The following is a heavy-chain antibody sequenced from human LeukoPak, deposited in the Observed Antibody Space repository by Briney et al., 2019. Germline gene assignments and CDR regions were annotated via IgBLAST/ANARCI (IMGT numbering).Heavy chain of an antibody. Sequence: ASVKVSCKASGYTFTSYGISWVRQAPGQGLEWMGWISAYNGNTNYAQKLQGRVTMTTDTSTRTAYMELRSLRSDEKAVYYCGRAPGYSSSWYVVDVWGKGTTVTVSS. CDR1: GYTFTSYG. CDR2: ISAYNGNT. D-gene: IGHD6-13*01. J-gene: IGHJ6*04. V-gene: IGHV1-18*04. CDR3: GRAPGYSSSWYVVDV.